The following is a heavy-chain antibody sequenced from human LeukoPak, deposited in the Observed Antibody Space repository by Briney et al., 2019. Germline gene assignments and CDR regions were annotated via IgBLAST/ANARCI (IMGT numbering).Heavy chain of an antibody. J-gene: IGHJ4*02. CDR1: GFTFSSYS. D-gene: IGHD2-15*01. CDR2: IRCSSITI. Sequence: PGGSLRLSCAASGFTFSSYSLNWVRQARGKGLAWVSFIRCSSITIYYADSVKGRFTISRDNAEKSLYLQMNSLRAEDTAVYYCARDRGGSYSAIDYWGQGTLVTVSS. V-gene: IGHV3-48*04. CDR3: ARDRGGSYSAIDY.